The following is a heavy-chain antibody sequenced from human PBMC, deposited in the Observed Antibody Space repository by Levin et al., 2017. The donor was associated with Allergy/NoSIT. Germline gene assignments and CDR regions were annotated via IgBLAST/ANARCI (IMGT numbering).Heavy chain of an antibody. CDR2: IKSGGST. D-gene: IGHD2-2*01. CDR3: WGYQGAFHS. CDR1: GFTVSSNY. V-gene: IGHV3-53*01. Sequence: GESLKISCAASGFTVSSNYMSWVRQAPGKGLEWVSVIKSGGSTYYADSVKGRFTISRDNSKNTLYLQMNSLRAEDTAVYYCWGYQGAFHSWGQGTMVTVSS. J-gene: IGHJ3*02.